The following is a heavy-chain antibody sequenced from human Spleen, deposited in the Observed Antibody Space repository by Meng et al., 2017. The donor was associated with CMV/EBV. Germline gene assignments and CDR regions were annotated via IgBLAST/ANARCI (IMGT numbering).Heavy chain of an antibody. CDR2: IYYSGST. V-gene: IGHV4-30-4*08. CDR3: ARDMIVSGAFDY. Sequence: QVQPQDSCPGLVKPSQTLSLTCTVSGGSISSGDYYWSWIRQPPGKGLEWIGYIYYSGSTYYNPSLKSRVTISVDTSKNQFSLKLSSVTAADTAVYYCARDMIVSGAFDYWGQGTLVTVSS. J-gene: IGHJ4*02. D-gene: IGHD3-22*01. CDR1: GGSISSGDYY.